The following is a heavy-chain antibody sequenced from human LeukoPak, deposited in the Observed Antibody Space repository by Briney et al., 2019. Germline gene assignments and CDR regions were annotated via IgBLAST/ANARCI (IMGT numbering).Heavy chain of an antibody. D-gene: IGHD3-10*01. CDR2: ISSSSTYT. CDR3: ATGSCLDY. V-gene: IGHV3-11*06. J-gene: IGHJ4*02. Sequence: GGSLRLSCAASGITFSDYHMSWIRQAPGKGLEWVSYISSSSTYTNYADSVKGRFTISRDTAKNSLYLQMNSLRAEDTAVYYCATGSCLDYWGQGTLVTVSS. CDR1: GITFSDYH.